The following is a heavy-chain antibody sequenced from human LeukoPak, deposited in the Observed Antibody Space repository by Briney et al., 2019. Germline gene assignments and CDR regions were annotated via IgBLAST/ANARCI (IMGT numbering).Heavy chain of an antibody. CDR2: VDPEDGET. J-gene: IGHJ5*02. D-gene: IGHD3-9*01. CDR1: GYTFTDYY. Sequence: ASVKISFKVSGYTFTDYYMHWVQQAPGKGLEWMGLVDPEDGETIYAEKFQGRVTITAETSTDTAYMELSSLRSEDTAVYYCASLGGYFDQVGVNWFDPWGQGTLVTVHS. V-gene: IGHV1-69-2*01. CDR3: ASLGGYFDQVGVNWFDP.